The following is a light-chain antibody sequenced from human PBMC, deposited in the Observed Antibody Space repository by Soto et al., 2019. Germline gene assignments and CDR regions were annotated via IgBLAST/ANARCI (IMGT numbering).Light chain of an antibody. CDR2: KTS. CDR3: QQYKSFSLS. J-gene: IGKJ4*01. Sequence: DIQMTQSPSTLSASGGDRVTITCRASKSISNWLAWYQQKPGKAPKLLIYKTSNLDSGVPSRFSGSGSGTEFSLTISSLQPDDFATYYCQQYKSFSLSFGGGTRVEVK. V-gene: IGKV1-5*03. CDR1: KSISNW.